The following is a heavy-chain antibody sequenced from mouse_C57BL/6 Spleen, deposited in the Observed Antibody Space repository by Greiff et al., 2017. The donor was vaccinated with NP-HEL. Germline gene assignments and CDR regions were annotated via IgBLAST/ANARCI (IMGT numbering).Heavy chain of an antibody. CDR2: ISYDGSN. D-gene: IGHD1-1*01. J-gene: IGHJ1*03. CDR3: GRDYGSSPNWYFDV. V-gene: IGHV3-6*01. Sequence: EVQLQQSGPGLVKPSQSLSLTCSVTGYSITSGYYWNWIRQFPGNKLEWMGYISYDGSNNYNPSLKNRISITRDTSKKQFFLKFNSVTTEDTATYYCGRDYGSSPNWYFDVWGTGTTVTVSS. CDR1: GYSITSGYY.